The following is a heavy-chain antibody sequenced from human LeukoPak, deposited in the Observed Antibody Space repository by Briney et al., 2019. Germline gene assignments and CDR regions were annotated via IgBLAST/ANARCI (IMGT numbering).Heavy chain of an antibody. CDR3: ATSYFDSSGYLQYFDD. Sequence: GGALRLSCAACGLTFNDYHMSGIRQARGKGLEGVACSSSDNTYTDYAASVKSRFTIFRENTNKSLYLQLNSMRDEDTAVYYCATSYFDSSGYLQYFDDWGREPWSPSPQ. D-gene: IGHD3-22*01. V-gene: IGHV3-11*06. CDR2: SSSDNTYT. CDR1: GLTFNDYH. J-gene: IGHJ4*02.